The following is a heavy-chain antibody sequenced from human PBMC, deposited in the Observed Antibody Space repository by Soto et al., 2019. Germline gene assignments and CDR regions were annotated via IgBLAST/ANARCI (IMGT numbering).Heavy chain of an antibody. J-gene: IGHJ5*02. V-gene: IGHV3-30*02. CDR3: AHTPMATTP. CDR2: IWFNGTTA. D-gene: IGHD5-12*01. CDR1: GFTFFDYG. Sequence: GGSLRLSCAVSGFTFFDYGMHWVRQAPGKGLEWVTFIWFNGTTAYYADSVKGRFTISRDNSKNTLYLQMNSLRAEDTAVYYCAHTPMATTPWGQGTLVTVSS.